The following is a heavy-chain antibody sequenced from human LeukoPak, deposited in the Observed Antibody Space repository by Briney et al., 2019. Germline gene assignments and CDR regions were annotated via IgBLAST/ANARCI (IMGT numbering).Heavy chain of an antibody. J-gene: IGHJ4*02. CDR2: INPNSGGT. CDR3: ARHGFDF. CDR1: GYTFTDYY. Sequence: ASVKVSCKPSGYTFTDYYMHWVRQAPGQGLEWMGWINPNSGGTNYAQKFQGSVTMTRDTSISTAYMELSRLRFDDTAVYYCARHGFDFWGQGTLVTVSS. V-gene: IGHV1-2*02.